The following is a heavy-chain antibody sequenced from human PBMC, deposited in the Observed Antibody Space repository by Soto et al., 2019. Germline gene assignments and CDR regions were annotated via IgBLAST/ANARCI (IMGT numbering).Heavy chain of an antibody. CDR2: IYYSGST. D-gene: IGHD3-9*01. Sequence: SETLSLTCTVSGGSISSSSYYWGWIRQPPGKGLEWIGSIYYSGSTYYNPSLKSRVTISVDTSKNQFSLKLSSVTAADTAVFCCARLGDILTVYSPYYFDYWGQGTLVTVSS. CDR3: ARLGDILTVYSPYYFDY. CDR1: GGSISSSSYY. V-gene: IGHV4-39*01. J-gene: IGHJ4*02.